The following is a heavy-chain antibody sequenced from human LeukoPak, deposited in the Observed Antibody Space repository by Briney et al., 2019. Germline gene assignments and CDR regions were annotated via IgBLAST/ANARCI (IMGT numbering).Heavy chain of an antibody. D-gene: IGHD6-19*01. J-gene: IGHJ4*02. Sequence: PGGSLRLSCAASGFTFSSYSMNWVRQAPGKGLEWVSSISSSSSYIYYADSVKGRFTISRDNAKNSLYLQTNSLRAEDTAVYYCARDGGVGRIAVAGTFDYWGQGTLVTVSS. CDR3: ARDGGVGRIAVAGTFDY. CDR2: ISSSSSYI. CDR1: GFTFSSYS. V-gene: IGHV3-21*01.